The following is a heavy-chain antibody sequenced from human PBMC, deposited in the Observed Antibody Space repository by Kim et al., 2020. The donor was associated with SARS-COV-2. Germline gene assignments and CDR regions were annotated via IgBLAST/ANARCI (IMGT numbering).Heavy chain of an antibody. CDR1: GGTFNNFA. CDR2: IIPVFGTS. CDR3: AKHSNDHSSSWYKEHFHH. D-gene: IGHD6-13*01. Sequence: SVKVSCKASGGTFNNFAISWVRQAPGQGLEWMAGIIPVFGTSTFAQKFQGRVALTADESTSTAYMELSSLTSADTAMYYCAKHSNDHSSSWYKEHFHHWGKGTLHAVSA. J-gene: IGHJ1*01. V-gene: IGHV1-69*13.